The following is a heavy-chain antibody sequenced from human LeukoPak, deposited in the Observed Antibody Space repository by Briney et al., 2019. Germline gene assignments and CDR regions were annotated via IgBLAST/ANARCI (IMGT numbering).Heavy chain of an antibody. J-gene: IGHJ4*02. CDR3: ARDLNFAGIVGATRGTNDFDY. V-gene: IGHV3-20*04. CDR2: ISWNGGST. Sequence: GGSLRLSCTASGFTFGDYAMSWVRQAPGKGLEWVSFISWNGGSTGYADSVKGRFTISRDNAKNSLYLQMSSLRAEDTALYYCARDLNFAGIVGATRGTNDFDYWGQGTLVTVSS. CDR1: GFTFGDYA. D-gene: IGHD1-26*01.